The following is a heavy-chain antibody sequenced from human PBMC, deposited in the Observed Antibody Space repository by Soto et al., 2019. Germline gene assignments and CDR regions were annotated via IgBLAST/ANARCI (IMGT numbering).Heavy chain of an antibody. J-gene: IGHJ6*02. CDR2: IIPIFGTA. Sequence: SVKVSCKASGSTFSSYAISWVRQAPGQGLEWMGGIIPIFGTANYAHKLLGRVTNTADESTSTAYMEPSSLSSEDTAVYYCARAVDYCSGGSCYLYYYYYGMDVWGQGTTVTVSS. V-gene: IGHV1-69*13. CDR1: GSTFSSYA. D-gene: IGHD2-15*01. CDR3: ARAVDYCSGGSCYLYYYYYGMDV.